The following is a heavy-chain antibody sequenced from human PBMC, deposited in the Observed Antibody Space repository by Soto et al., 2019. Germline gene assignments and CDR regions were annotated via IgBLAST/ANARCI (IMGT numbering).Heavy chain of an antibody. Sequence: QVQLVQSGAEVKKTGASVTVSCKASGYTFSDYYLHWVRQAPGQGPEWRGWMNPNSGDTKYAQKFQGRVTMTRDTSVRTAFMELNWLKSDDTAVYYCARESGGATATLDYYYFYMDVWGKGTTVTVSS. J-gene: IGHJ6*03. CDR1: GYTFSDYY. CDR3: ARESGGATATLDYYYFYMDV. CDR2: MNPNSGDT. D-gene: IGHD5-12*01. V-gene: IGHV1-2*02.